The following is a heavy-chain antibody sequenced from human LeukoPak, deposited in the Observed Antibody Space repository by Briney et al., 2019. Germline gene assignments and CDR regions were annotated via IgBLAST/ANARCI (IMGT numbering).Heavy chain of an antibody. J-gene: IGHJ4*02. CDR3: AKDRRRFLESFDY. CDR2: IWYDGSNK. Sequence: GRSLRLSCAASGFTFSSYGMHWVRQAPGKGLEWVAVIWYDGSNKYYADSVKGRFTISRDNSKNTLYLQMNSLRAEDTAMYYCAKDRRRFLESFDYWGQGTLVTVSS. CDR1: GFTFSSYG. D-gene: IGHD3-3*01. V-gene: IGHV3-33*06.